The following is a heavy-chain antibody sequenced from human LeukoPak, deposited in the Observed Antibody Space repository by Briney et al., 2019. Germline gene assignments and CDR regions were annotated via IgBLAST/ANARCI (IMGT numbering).Heavy chain of an antibody. D-gene: IGHD5-12*01. CDR1: GFTFSRAW. V-gene: IGHV3-74*03. CDR3: LWRYYEYNGYDRHFDF. CDR2: ISDDGSIT. J-gene: IGHJ4*02. Sequence: GGSLRLSCAASGFTFSRAWMHWVRQAPGKGLVWVSRISDDGSITTYADSVQGRFTISRDNAKSTVFLQMNSLRVEDTAVYFFLWRYYEYNGYDRHFDFWGQGILVTVSS.